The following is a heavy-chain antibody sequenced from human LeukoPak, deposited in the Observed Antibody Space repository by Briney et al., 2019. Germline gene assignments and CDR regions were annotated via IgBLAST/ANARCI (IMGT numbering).Heavy chain of an antibody. CDR1: GFTFSSYD. J-gene: IGHJ6*03. Sequence: GGSLRLSCAASGFTFSSYDMHWVRQATGKGLEWVSAIGTAGDTYYPGSVKGRFTISRENAKNSLYLQMNSLRAGDTAVYYCARSMYYYDSSGYDYYYYMDVWGKGTTVTVSS. D-gene: IGHD3-22*01. CDR3: ARSMYYYDSSGYDYYYYMDV. V-gene: IGHV3-13*01. CDR2: IGTAGDT.